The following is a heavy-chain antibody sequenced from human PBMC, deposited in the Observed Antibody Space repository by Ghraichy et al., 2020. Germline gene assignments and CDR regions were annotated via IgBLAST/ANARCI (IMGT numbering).Heavy chain of an antibody. Sequence: SETLSLTCAVSGGTLTTNNWWSWIRQSPGKGLEWIGEIYHIEAPRYNPSFRSRLTISMDRIKNQFSLRLTSVTAADTAVYYCARGGPTGRGYLFDPWGQGILVAVSS. CDR1: GGTLTTNNW. J-gene: IGHJ5*02. CDR2: IYHIEAP. V-gene: IGHV4-4*02. CDR3: ARGGPTGRGYLFDP. D-gene: IGHD4-17*01.